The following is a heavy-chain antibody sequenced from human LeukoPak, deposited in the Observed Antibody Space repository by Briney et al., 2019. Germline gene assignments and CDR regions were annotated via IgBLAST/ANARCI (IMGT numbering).Heavy chain of an antibody. Sequence: RGESLKISCKGSGYSFTSYWIGWVRQMPGKGLEWMGIIYPDDSDTRYSPSFQGQVTISADKSISTAYLQWSSLKASDTAMYYCARSTVDTAYYFDYWGQGTLVTVSS. CDR1: GYSFTSYW. J-gene: IGHJ4*02. CDR3: ARSTVDTAYYFDY. V-gene: IGHV5-51*01. CDR2: IYPDDSDT. D-gene: IGHD5-18*01.